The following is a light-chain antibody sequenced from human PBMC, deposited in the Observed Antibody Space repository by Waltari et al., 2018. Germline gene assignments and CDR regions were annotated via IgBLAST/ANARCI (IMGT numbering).Light chain of an antibody. V-gene: IGKV1-9*01. CDR1: QGITTY. CDR2: AAS. CDR3: QQVNGYPLT. Sequence: DIQLTQSPSFLSASVGDRVTITCRASQGITTYLVWYQQKPGKAPKVLIYAASTLQSGVPSRFSSSGSGTEFTLTITSLQPEDFATYYCQQVNGYPLTFGGGTKVEIK. J-gene: IGKJ4*01.